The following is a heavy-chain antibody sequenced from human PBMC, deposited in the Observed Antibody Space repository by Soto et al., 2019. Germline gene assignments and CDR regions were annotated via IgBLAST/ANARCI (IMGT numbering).Heavy chain of an antibody. CDR2: IYYSGST. Sequence: QVQLQESGPGLVKPSETLSLTCTVSGGSISSYYWSWIRQPPGKGLEWIGYIYYSGSTNYNPSLKSRVTISVDTSKNQFSLKLSSVTAADTAVYYCARQVGDPPGTIAVAGIAFDYWGQGTLVTVSS. V-gene: IGHV4-59*08. J-gene: IGHJ4*02. D-gene: IGHD6-19*01. CDR3: ARQVGDPPGTIAVAGIAFDY. CDR1: GGSISSYY.